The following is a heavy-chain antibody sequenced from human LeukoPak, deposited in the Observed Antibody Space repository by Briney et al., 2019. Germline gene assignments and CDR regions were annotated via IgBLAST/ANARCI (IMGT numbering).Heavy chain of an antibody. CDR3: AKATAKYYFDY. J-gene: IGHJ4*02. CDR2: ISGRGDRT. CDR1: GFTFSSYA. Sequence: GGSLRLSRAASGFTFSSYAMTWVRQAPGKGLEWVSVISGRGDRTYYADSVKGRFTISRDNSKNTLYLQMNSLRAEDTAVYYCAKATAKYYFDYWGQGTLVTVSS. D-gene: IGHD6-25*01. V-gene: IGHV3-23*01.